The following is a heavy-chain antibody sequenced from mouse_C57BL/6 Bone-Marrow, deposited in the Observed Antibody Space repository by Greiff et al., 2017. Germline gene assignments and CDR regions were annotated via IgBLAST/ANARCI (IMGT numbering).Heavy chain of an antibody. CDR2: IDPEDGDT. V-gene: IGHV14-1*01. J-gene: IGHJ3*01. Sequence: EVKLMESGAELVRPGASVKLSCTASGFTIKDYYMHWVKQRPEQGLEWIGRIDPEDGDTEYAPKFQGKATMTADTSSSTAYMELNSLTSEDSAVYYCARGVITTVVAEAYWGQGTLVTVSA. CDR3: ARGVITTVVAEAY. D-gene: IGHD1-1*01. CDR1: GFTIKDYY.